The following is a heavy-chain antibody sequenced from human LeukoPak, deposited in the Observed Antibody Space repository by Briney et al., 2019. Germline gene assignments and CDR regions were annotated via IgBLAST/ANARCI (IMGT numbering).Heavy chain of an antibody. CDR2: VFYTGTT. CDR1: GGSISSSSYY. D-gene: IGHD1-14*01. Sequence: SETLSLTCTVPGGSISSSSYYWGWIRQPPGKRLEWIGSVFYTGTTYCNPSLKSRVTISVDTSKTQFSLRLSSVTATDTAVYYCARSNGTWRYFFDSWGQGTLVTISS. V-gene: IGHV4-39*01. J-gene: IGHJ4*02. CDR3: ARSNGTWRYFFDS.